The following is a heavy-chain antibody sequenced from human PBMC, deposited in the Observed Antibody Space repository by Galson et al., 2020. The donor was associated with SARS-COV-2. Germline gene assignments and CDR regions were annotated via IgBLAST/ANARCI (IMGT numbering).Heavy chain of an antibody. CDR1: GGTFSSYA. V-gene: IGHV1-69*05. CDR2: IIPIFGTA. J-gene: IGHJ4*02. D-gene: IGHD4-4*01. Sequence: ASVKVSCKASGGTFSSYAISWVRQAPGQGLEWMGGIIPIFGTANYAQKFQGRVTITTDESTSTAYMELSSLRSEDTAVYYCASLISSNYGCDDWGQGTLVTVSS. CDR3: ASLISSNYGCDD.